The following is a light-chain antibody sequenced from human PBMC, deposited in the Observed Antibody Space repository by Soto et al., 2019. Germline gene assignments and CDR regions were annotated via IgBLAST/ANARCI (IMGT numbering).Light chain of an antibody. CDR3: CSYAGGLV. CDR1: SSSDVGNYNL. V-gene: IGLV2-23*01. Sequence: QSALTQPASVSGSPGQSVTISCTGTSSSDVGNYNLFSWYQQHAGKAPKLIIYEGSQRPSGVSNRFSGSKSGNTASLTISGLQAEDEADYYCCSYAGGLVFGGGTKLTVL. J-gene: IGLJ2*01. CDR2: EGS.